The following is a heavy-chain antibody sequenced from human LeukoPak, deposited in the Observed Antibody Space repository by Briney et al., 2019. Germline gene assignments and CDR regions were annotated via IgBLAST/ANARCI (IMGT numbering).Heavy chain of an antibody. CDR2: IIPIFGTA. CDR3: ARVRSIVVVPAAIGGDDAFDI. J-gene: IGHJ3*02. CDR1: GGTFSSYA. Sequence: SVKVSCTASGGTFSSYAISWVRQAPGQGLEWMGGIIPIFGTANYAQKFQGRVTITTDESTSTAYMELSRLRSDDTAVYYCARVRSIVVVPAAIGGDDAFDIWGQGTMVTVSS. V-gene: IGHV1-69*05. D-gene: IGHD2-2*02.